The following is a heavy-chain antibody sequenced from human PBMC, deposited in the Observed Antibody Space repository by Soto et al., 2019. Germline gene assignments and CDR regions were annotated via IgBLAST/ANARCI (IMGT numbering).Heavy chain of an antibody. J-gene: IGHJ5*02. V-gene: IGHV4-34*01. CDR3: ARGFMSSGWYHYNWFDP. D-gene: IGHD6-19*01. CDR1: GGSFSGYY. CDR2: INHSGST. Sequence: PSETLSLTCAVYGGSFSGYYWSWIRQPPGKGLEWIGEINHSGSTNYNPSLKSRVTISVDTSKNQFSLKLSSVTAADTAVYYCARGFMSSGWYHYNWFDPWGQGTLVTVSS.